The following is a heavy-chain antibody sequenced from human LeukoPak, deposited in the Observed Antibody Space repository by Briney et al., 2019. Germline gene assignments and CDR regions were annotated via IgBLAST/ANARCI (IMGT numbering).Heavy chain of an antibody. CDR2: INHSGST. CDR3: ARSTVTTYFDY. Sequence: SETLSLTCAVYGGSFSGYYWSWIRQPPGKGLEWIGEINHSGSTNYNPSLKSRVTISVDTSKNQFSLKLSSVTAADTAVYYCARSTVTTYFDYWGQGTLVTVSS. J-gene: IGHJ4*02. V-gene: IGHV4-34*01. D-gene: IGHD4-17*01. CDR1: GGSFSGYY.